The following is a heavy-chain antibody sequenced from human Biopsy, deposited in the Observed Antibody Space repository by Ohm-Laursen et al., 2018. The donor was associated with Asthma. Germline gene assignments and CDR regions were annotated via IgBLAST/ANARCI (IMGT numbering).Heavy chain of an antibody. CDR3: ARKARHGDYDFDH. J-gene: IGHJ4*02. V-gene: IGHV3-33*01. CDR1: GFTFSSYG. D-gene: IGHD4-17*01. CDR2: IWYDGSNK. Sequence: SLRLSCAAAGFTFSSYGMHWVRQAPGKGLEWVAVIWYDGSNKYYADSVKGRSTISRDNSKNTLYLQMNSLRAEDTAVYYCARKARHGDYDFDHWGQGTLVTVSS.